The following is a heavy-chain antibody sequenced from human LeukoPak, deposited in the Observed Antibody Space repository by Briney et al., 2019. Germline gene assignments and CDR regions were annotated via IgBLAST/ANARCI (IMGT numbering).Heavy chain of an antibody. V-gene: IGHV3-15*01. D-gene: IGHD4-17*01. CDR3: TTDSFDYGDYESY. Sequence: GGSLRLSCAASGFTFSDAWMSWVRQATGKGLEWVGRIKSKTDGGTTDYAAPVKGRFTISRDDSKNTLYLQMNSLKTEDTAVYYCTTDSFDYGDYESYWGQGTLVTVSS. CDR1: GFTFSDAW. CDR2: IKSKTDGGTT. J-gene: IGHJ4*02.